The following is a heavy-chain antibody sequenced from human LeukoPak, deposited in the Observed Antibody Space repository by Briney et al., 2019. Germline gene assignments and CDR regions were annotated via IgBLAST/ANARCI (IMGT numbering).Heavy chain of an antibody. Sequence: SQTLSLACAISGDSVSSHSAAWNWITQSPSRGLEWLGRTYYRSKWYSDYAVSVKSRITINPDTSKNQFSLQLNSVTPEDTAVYYCARDSDYYASGTYYRVGFDPWGQGTLVTVSS. J-gene: IGHJ5*02. V-gene: IGHV6-1*01. D-gene: IGHD3-10*01. CDR1: GDSVSSHSAA. CDR3: ARDSDYYASGTYYRVGFDP. CDR2: TYYRSKWYS.